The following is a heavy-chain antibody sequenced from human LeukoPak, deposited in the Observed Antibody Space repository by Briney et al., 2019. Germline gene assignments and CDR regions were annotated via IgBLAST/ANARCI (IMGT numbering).Heavy chain of an antibody. D-gene: IGHD3-10*01. CDR2: ISASNGNT. CDR3: ARDILWFGEFSPNNWFDP. Sequence: ASVKVSCKASGYTFTSYGISWVRQAPGQGLEWMGWISASNGNTNYAQKLQGRVTMNTDTSTSTAYMELRSLRSDDTAVYYCARDILWFGEFSPNNWFDPWGQGTLVTVSS. V-gene: IGHV1-18*01. CDR1: GYTFTSYG. J-gene: IGHJ5*02.